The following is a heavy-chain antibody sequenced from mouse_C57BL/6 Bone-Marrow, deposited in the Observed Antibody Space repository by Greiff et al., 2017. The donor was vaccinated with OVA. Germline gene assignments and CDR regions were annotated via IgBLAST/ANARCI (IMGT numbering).Heavy chain of an antibody. CDR2: IDPSDSYT. Sequence: QVQLKQPGAELVKPGASVKLSCKASGYTFTSYWMQWVKQRPGQGLEWIGEIDPSDSYTNYNQKFKGKATLTVDTSSSTAYMQLSSLTSEDSAVYYCARDLYYYGSSLVFAYWGQGTLVTVSA. D-gene: IGHD1-1*01. J-gene: IGHJ3*01. V-gene: IGHV1-50*01. CDR3: ARDLYYYGSSLVFAY. CDR1: GYTFTSYW.